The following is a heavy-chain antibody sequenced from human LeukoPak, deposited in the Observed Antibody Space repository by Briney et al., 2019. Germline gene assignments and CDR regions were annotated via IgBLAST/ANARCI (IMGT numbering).Heavy chain of an antibody. CDR2: IYYNGST. CDR1: GGSISNYF. D-gene: IGHD6-6*01. CDR3: AREYSSSSGKNAFDI. Sequence: PSETLSLTCTVSGGSISNYFWSWIRQPPRKGLEWIGFIYYNGSTNYNPSLNSRVTMSVDTSKNQFSPKLNSVTAADTAVYYCAREYSSSSGKNAFDIWGPGTMVTVSS. V-gene: IGHV4-59*12. J-gene: IGHJ3*02.